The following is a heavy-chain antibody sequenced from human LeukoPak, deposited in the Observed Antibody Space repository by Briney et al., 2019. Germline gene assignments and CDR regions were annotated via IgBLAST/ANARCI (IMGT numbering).Heavy chain of an antibody. CDR1: GGPFSGYY. Sequence: PSETLSLTCAVYGGPFSGYYWSWIRQPPGKGLEWIGEINHSGSTNYNPSLKSRVTISVDTSKNQFSLKLSSVTAADTAVYYCARLQRMATITFWEYFDYWGQGTLVTVSS. CDR3: ARLQRMATITFWEYFDY. D-gene: IGHD5-24*01. V-gene: IGHV4-34*01. CDR2: INHSGST. J-gene: IGHJ4*02.